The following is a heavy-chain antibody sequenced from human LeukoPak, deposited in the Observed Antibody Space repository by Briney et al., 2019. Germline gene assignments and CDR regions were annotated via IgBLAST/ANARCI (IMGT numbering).Heavy chain of an antibody. D-gene: IGHD3-9*01. V-gene: IGHV7-4-1*02. Sequence: GASVKVSCKASGYTFTNYTVNWVRQAPGQGLEYMGWINTNTGNSTYAQDFAGRFVFSLDTSVTTTYLQINSLKAADSAVYYCTRGNDTTGYFTYWGQGTLVTVSS. J-gene: IGHJ4*02. CDR3: TRGNDTTGYFTY. CDR1: GYTFTNYT. CDR2: INTNTGNS.